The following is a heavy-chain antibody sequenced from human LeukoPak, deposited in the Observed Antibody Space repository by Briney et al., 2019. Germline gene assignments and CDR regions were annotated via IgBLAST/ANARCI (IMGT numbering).Heavy chain of an antibody. CDR3: ARVSGYCSSTSCYAPDYYYYGMDV. CDR2: ILPILGIA. Sequence: SVKVSCKASGGTFSSYAISWVRQAPGQGLEWMGRILPILGIANYAQKFQGRVTITADKSTSTAYMELSSLRSEDTAVYYCARVSGYCSSTSCYAPDYYYYGMDVWGQGTTVTVSS. D-gene: IGHD2-2*03. CDR1: GGTFSSYA. V-gene: IGHV1-69*04. J-gene: IGHJ6*02.